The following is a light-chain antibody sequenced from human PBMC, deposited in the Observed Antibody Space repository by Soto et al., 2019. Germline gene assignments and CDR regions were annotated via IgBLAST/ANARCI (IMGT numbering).Light chain of an antibody. Sequence: EIVMTQSPATLSVSPGDRATLSCRASQSVDNDLAWYQQKPGQAPRLLIYAASTRATGVSARFSGSGSGTEFTLTISSLQSEDFTIYYCQYYNNWLATFGGGTKVDI. CDR3: QYYNNWLAT. J-gene: IGKJ4*01. CDR1: QSVDND. CDR2: AAS. V-gene: IGKV3-15*01.